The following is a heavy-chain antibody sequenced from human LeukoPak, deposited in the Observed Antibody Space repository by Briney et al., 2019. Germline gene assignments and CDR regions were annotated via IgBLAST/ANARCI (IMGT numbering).Heavy chain of an antibody. CDR2: IYYSGST. D-gene: IGHD6-13*01. CDR3: ARLRGYTSSRAHNNYYYYYMDV. J-gene: IGHJ6*03. Sequence: PSETLSLTCTVSGGSINSTNYYWGWIRQPPGKGLDWIASIYYSGSTYYNPSLKSRVTISVDTSKNQFSLKLSSMTAADTAVYYCARLRGYTSSRAHNNYYYYYMDVWGKGTTVTVSS. V-gene: IGHV4-39*01. CDR1: GGSINSTNYY.